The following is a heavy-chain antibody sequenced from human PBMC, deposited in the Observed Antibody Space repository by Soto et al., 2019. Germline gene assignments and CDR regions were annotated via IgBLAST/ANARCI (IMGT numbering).Heavy chain of an antibody. J-gene: IGHJ4*02. Sequence: GGSLRLSCAASGINFNDFWMHWVRQPPGKGPEWVSRMTGDGRTTQYADSVKGRFTASRDNAKSTLYLQMNSLRAEDTAVYYCATAEVDYWGPGTLVTVSS. CDR2: MTGDGRTT. V-gene: IGHV3-74*03. CDR3: ATAEVDY. CDR1: GINFNDFW.